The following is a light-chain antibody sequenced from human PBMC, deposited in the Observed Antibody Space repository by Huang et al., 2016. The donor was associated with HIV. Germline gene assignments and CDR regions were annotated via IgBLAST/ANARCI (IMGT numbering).Light chain of an antibody. CDR3: QQYNSYSSLT. V-gene: IGKV1-5*03. CDR2: KAS. J-gene: IGKJ4*01. CDR1: QRISSW. Sequence: DIQMTQSPSTLSASVGDRVTITCRASQRISSWLAWYQQKPGKAPKLLIYKASSLESGVPSRFSGSGSGTEFTLTISSLQPDDFATYYGQQYNSYSSLTFGGGTKVEIK.